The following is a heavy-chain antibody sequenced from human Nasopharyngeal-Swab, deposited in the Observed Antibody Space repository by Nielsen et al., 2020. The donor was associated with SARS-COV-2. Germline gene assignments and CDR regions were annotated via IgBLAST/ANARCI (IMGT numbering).Heavy chain of an antibody. CDR3: ARGRAAAVDY. V-gene: IGHV4-59*01. Sequence: WLAKPPGKGLEWIGYIYYSGSTNYNPSLKSRVTISVDTSKNQFSLKLSSVTAADTAVYYCARGRAAAVDYWGQGTLVTVSS. CDR2: IYYSGST. D-gene: IGHD6-13*01. J-gene: IGHJ4*02.